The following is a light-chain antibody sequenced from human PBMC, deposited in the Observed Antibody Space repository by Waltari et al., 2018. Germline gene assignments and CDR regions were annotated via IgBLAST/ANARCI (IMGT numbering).Light chain of an antibody. CDR2: SAS. CDR1: TEAVSSGNT. CDR3: LLSSGGAWV. J-gene: IGLJ3*02. Sequence: QTVVTQEPSLTVSPGGTVTLTCVSSTEAVSSGNTPTWLQQKPGQAPRIRMYSASNRNSGTPAGFSGSLLEGKAALTLSGVKPDDEADYYCLLSSGGAWVFGGGTKLTVL. V-gene: IGLV7-43*01.